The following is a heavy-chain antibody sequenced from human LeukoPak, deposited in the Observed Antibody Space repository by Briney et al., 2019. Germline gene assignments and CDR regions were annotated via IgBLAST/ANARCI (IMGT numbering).Heavy chain of an antibody. Sequence: GGSLRLSCAASEFTFNTYAMSWVRQAPGKGLEWVSTISGSGGSTYYADSVKGRFTISRDNSKNTLYLQMNSLRAEDTAVYYCARDSADNLDWGQGTLVTVSS. CDR3: ARDSADNLD. CDR1: EFTFNTYA. D-gene: IGHD3-9*01. V-gene: IGHV3-23*01. J-gene: IGHJ4*02. CDR2: ISGSGGST.